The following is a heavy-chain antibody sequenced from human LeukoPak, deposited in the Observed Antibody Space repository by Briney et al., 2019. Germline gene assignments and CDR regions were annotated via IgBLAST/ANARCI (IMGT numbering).Heavy chain of an antibody. D-gene: IGHD3-10*01. CDR1: GGSISSSSYY. CDR3: ARTRYGSGSSDYYMDV. Sequence: SETLSLTCTVSGGSISSSSYYWGWLRQPPGKGLEWIGSIYYSGSTYYNPSPKSRVTISVDTSKNQFSLKLSSVTAADTAVYYCARTRYGSGSSDYYMDVWGKGTTVTVSS. J-gene: IGHJ6*03. CDR2: IYYSGST. V-gene: IGHV4-39*01.